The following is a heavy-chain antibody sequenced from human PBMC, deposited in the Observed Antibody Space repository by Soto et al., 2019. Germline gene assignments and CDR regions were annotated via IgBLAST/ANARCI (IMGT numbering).Heavy chain of an antibody. J-gene: IGHJ5*02. D-gene: IGHD4-17*01. CDR1: GFTFSSYG. Sequence: QVQLVESGGGVVQPGRSLRLSCAASGFTFSSYGMHWVRQAPGKGLEWVAVISYDGSNKYYADSVKGRFTISRDNSKNTLNLQMNSRRAEDTAVYYCAKDDYDYGDPSWFDPWGQGTLVTVSS. CDR2: ISYDGSNK. V-gene: IGHV3-30*18. CDR3: AKDDYDYGDPSWFDP.